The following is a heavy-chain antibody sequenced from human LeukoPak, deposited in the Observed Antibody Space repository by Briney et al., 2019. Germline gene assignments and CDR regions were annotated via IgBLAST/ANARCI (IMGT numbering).Heavy chain of an antibody. CDR3: ARRDVSSGWSFDL. CDR1: GGSISNYH. CDR2: IHTSGST. J-gene: IGHJ4*02. D-gene: IGHD6-19*01. Sequence: ASETLSLTCTVSGGSISNYHWSWIRQPAEKGLEWIGQIHTSGSTNYNPPPKSRVTMSIGTTEDQVSLTIRSVTAADTALYYCARRDVSSGWSFDLWGQGTLVTVSS. V-gene: IGHV4-4*07.